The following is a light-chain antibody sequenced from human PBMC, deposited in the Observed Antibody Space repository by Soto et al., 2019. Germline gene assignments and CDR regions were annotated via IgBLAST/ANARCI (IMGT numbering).Light chain of an antibody. CDR3: QVWDTSSDHHV. CDR2: YDS. J-gene: IGLJ1*01. CDR1: NIGSKS. V-gene: IGLV3-21*01. Sequence: SYELTQSPSVSVAPGQTATITCGGNNIGSKSVHWYQHKAGQAPVLVMSYDSDRPSGIPERFSGSNSGNTATLTLSRVESGDEADYYWQVWDTSSDHHVFGSGTKLTVL.